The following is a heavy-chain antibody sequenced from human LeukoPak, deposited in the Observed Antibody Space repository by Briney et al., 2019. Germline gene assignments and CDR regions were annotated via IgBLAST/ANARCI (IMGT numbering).Heavy chain of an antibody. CDR2: VYYSGDT. Sequence: SETMSLTCTVSGDSVSGVYWSWIRQPPGKGLEWIGYVYYSGDTNYNPSLKSRVTMSLDTSKNQVSLRLSSVTAADTAVYYCARHPFATPFDYWGRGTLLTVSS. CDR1: GDSVSGVY. J-gene: IGHJ4*02. CDR3: ARHPFATPFDY. D-gene: IGHD2-15*01. V-gene: IGHV4-59*08.